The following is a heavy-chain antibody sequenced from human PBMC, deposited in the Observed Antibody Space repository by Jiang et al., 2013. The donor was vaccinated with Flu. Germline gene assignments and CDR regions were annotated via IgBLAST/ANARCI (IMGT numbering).Heavy chain of an antibody. Sequence: QLVESGAEVKKPGASVKVSCKASGYTFTSYDINWVRQATGQGLEWMGWMNPNSGNTGYAQKFQGRVTMTRNTSISTAYMELSSLRSEDTAVYYCATATRGITIFGVVIKGRQIAFFDYWGQGTLVTVSS. CDR1: GYTFTSYD. CDR3: ATATRGITIFGVVIKGRQIAFFDY. V-gene: IGHV1-8*01. CDR2: MNPNSGNT. J-gene: IGHJ4*02. D-gene: IGHD3-3*01.